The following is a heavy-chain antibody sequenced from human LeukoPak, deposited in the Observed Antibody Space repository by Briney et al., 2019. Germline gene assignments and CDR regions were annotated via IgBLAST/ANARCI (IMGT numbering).Heavy chain of an antibody. Sequence: SGTLSLTCAVSGGSISISNWWSWVRQPPGKGLEWIGEIYHSGSTNYNASLKSRVTISVDKSKNQFSLQLSSVTAADTAVYYCASRLYDSARNFDYWGLGTLVTVSS. CDR3: ASRLYDSARNFDY. CDR1: GGSISISNW. D-gene: IGHD3-22*01. V-gene: IGHV4-4*02. J-gene: IGHJ4*02. CDR2: IYHSGST.